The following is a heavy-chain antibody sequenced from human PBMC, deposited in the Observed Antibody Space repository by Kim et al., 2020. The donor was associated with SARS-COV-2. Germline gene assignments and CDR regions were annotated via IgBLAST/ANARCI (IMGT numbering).Heavy chain of an antibody. CDR2: ISSSSSYI. CDR1: GFTFSSYS. V-gene: IGHV3-21*01. D-gene: IGHD3-10*01. J-gene: IGHJ6*02. CDR3: AREFGITMVRGVDYYYGMDV. Sequence: GGSLRLSCAASGFTFSSYSMNWVRQAPGKGLEWVSSISSSSSYIYYADSVKGRFTISRDNAKNSLYLQMNSLRAEDTAVYYCAREFGITMVRGVDYYYGMDVWGQGTTVTVSS.